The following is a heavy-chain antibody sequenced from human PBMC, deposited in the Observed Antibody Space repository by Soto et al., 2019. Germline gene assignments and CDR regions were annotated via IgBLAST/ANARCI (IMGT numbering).Heavy chain of an antibody. Sequence: EVQLVESGGGLVQPGGSLRLSCTASGFTFSTYWMTWVRQAPGKGLEWVANIQPDGSESYYVDSVKGRFTLTRDKAKNSLQLQMNSLTAEDTAVYYCARGPAAFDVWGQGTMVTVSS. CDR2: IQPDGSES. CDR3: ARGPAAFDV. J-gene: IGHJ3*01. CDR1: GFTFSTYW. V-gene: IGHV3-7*04.